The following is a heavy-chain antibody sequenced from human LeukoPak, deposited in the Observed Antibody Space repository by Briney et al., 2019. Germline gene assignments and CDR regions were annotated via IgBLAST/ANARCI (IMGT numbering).Heavy chain of an antibody. Sequence: PSETLSLTCTVSGGSISSSSYYWGWIRQPPGKELEWIGHIYYTGITNYNPSLESRVTISVDTSKDQFSLKVTSVTAADTAVYYCARQRTYYSPFDYWGQGTLVSVSS. CDR3: ARQRTYYSPFDY. CDR2: IYYTGIT. J-gene: IGHJ4*02. CDR1: GGSISSSSYY. D-gene: IGHD3-10*01. V-gene: IGHV4-61*05.